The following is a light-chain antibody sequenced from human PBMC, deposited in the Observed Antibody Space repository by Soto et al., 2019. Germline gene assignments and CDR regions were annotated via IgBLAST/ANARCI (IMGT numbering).Light chain of an antibody. CDR2: EVT. V-gene: IGLV2-14*01. CDR1: SNDVGGYNY. Sequence: QSALTQPASVSGSPGQSITISCTGTSNDVGGYNYVSWYQKKPGKAPKLIISEVTNRPSGVANRFSGSKSGTTASLTISGLQADDEANYYCSSYSGSCILLFGGGTKVTVL. CDR3: SSYSGSCILL. J-gene: IGLJ2*01.